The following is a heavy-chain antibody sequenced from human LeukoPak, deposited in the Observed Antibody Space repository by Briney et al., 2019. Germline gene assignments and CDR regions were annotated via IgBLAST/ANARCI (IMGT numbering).Heavy chain of an antibody. V-gene: IGHV4-4*02. J-gene: IGHJ4*02. D-gene: IGHD1-26*01. CDR3: SRESGAFSPFGY. Sequence: SETLSLTCGVSGGSISSTNWWSWVRQPPGQGLEWIGEISLSGPTNYNPSLKSRVTMSLDKSKNHLALNLTSVTAADTAVYYCSRESGAFSPFGYWGQGTLVTVSS. CDR2: ISLSGPT. CDR1: GGSISSTNW.